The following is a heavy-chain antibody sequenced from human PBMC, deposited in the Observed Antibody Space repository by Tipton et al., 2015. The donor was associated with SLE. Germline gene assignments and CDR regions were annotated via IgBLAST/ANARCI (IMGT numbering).Heavy chain of an antibody. D-gene: IGHD3-10*01. CDR1: GEALNSSRDF. V-gene: IGHV4-39*07. Sequence: GEALNSSRDFSGWIRQPPGKGLEWIGSLYNSGSSYYNSSLKTRLSMSVDTSNNQFSLKLTSVTAADTAVYYCARVQLSMVQGVLPGWFDPWGQGILVTVTS. J-gene: IGHJ5*02. CDR2: LYNSGSS. CDR3: ARVQLSMVQGVLPGWFDP.